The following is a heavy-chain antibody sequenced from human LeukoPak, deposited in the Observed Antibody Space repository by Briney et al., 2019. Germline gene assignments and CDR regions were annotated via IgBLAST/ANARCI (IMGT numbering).Heavy chain of an antibody. V-gene: IGHV3-23*01. Sequence: GGSLRLSCAASGFTFSLYAMIWVRQAPGKGLEWVSAITDSGGDTYSSDSVKGRFTISRDNSKSTLYLQMDSLRGDDTAVYYCAKGSAASRPYYFGYWGQGALVTVSS. CDR3: AKGSAASRPYYFGY. J-gene: IGHJ4*02. CDR2: ITDSGGDT. CDR1: GFTFSLYA. D-gene: IGHD6-6*01.